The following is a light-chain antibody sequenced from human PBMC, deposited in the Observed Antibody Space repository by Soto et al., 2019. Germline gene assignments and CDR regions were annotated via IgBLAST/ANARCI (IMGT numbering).Light chain of an antibody. Sequence: QSVLTQPASVSGSAGQSITISCSGTMRDVGAYNLVSWYQQHPGTAPKLIIYEVRNRPSGISSRFSGSRSGNTASLTISGLQSEAAGDYYCSAYTASSPRVFGGGTKVTGL. CDR2: EVR. V-gene: IGLV2-14*01. CDR1: MRDVGAYNL. J-gene: IGLJ3*02. CDR3: SAYTASSPRV.